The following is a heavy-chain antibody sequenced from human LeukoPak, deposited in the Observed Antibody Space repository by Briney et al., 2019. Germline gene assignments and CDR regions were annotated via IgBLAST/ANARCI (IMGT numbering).Heavy chain of an antibody. J-gene: IGHJ4*02. Sequence: SETLSLTCTVSGGSISSALYHWGWIRQPPGKNLEWLGSVYYTGSTHNNPSLRSRVTISVGTSKNQLSLHLNSVSPEDTAVCYCARGQYSAHDSWGQGTLVTVSS. D-gene: IGHD4-11*01. CDR1: GGSISSALYH. V-gene: IGHV4-39*07. CDR2: VYYTGST. CDR3: ARGQYSAHDS.